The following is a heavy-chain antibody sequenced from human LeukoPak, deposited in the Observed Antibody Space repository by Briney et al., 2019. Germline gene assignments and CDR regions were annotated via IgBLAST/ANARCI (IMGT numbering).Heavy chain of an antibody. CDR3: ARHPIVVVTQDADDY. Sequence: PGGSLRLTCAASGFTFSNYGMRWVRQAPGKGLEWVSVISWDDGSTKYYADSVKGRFTISRDNSKNTLYLQMNSLRAEDSAVYYCARHPIVVVTQDADDYWGQGTLVTVSS. CDR2: ISWDDGSTK. D-gene: IGHD2-21*02. V-gene: IGHV3-30*03. J-gene: IGHJ4*02. CDR1: GFTFSNYG.